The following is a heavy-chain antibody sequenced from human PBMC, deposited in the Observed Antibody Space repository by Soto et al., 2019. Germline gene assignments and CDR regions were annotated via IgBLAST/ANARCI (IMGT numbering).Heavy chain of an antibody. J-gene: IGHJ4*02. CDR3: ATATVPYWDLDY. CDR2: ISAYNGNT. V-gene: IGHV1-18*01. D-gene: IGHD4-17*01. Sequence: GASAKVSCKASGYTFTSYGISWVRQAPGQGLEWMGWISAYNGNTNYAQKLQGRVTMTTDTSTSTAYMELRSLRSDDTAVYYCATATVPYWDLDYWGQGTLVTVSS. CDR1: GYTFTSYG.